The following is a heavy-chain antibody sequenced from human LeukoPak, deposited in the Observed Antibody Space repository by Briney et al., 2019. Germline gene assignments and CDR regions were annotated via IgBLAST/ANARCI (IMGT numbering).Heavy chain of an antibody. J-gene: IGHJ4*02. CDR3: ARGGGSYYIDY. D-gene: IGHD1-26*01. Sequence: SETLSLTCTVSGGSISSSSYYWGWIRQPPGKGLEWIGSIYYSGSTYYNPSLKSRVTISVDTSKNQFSLKLSSVTVADTAVYYCARGGGSYYIDYWGQGTLVTVSS. CDR1: GGSISSSSYY. V-gene: IGHV4-39*07. CDR2: IYYSGST.